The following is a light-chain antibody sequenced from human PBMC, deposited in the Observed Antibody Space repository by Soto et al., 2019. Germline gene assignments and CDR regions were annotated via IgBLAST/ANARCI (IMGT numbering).Light chain of an antibody. CDR3: QQYGSSPEWT. Sequence: IVLTQSPATLSLSPWERATLSCRASQSVSSSYLAWYQQKPGQAPRLLIYGASSRATGIPDRSSGSGSGTDFTLTISRLGPEDFAVYYCQQYGSSPEWTFGQGTKVDIK. V-gene: IGKV3-20*01. CDR2: GAS. CDR1: QSVSSSY. J-gene: IGKJ1*01.